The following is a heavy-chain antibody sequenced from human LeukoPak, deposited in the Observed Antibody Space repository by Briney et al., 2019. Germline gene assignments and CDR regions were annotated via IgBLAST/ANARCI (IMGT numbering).Heavy chain of an antibody. CDR1: GFIFCQYE. V-gene: IGHV3-48*03. Sequence: GGSLRLSCAASGFIFCQYEMNWVRQAPGEGLEGVSYISSSGSTIYYADSVKGRFTISRDNAKNSLYLQNNSLSAGDTGVYYCASGFFGGYRGQGTLVTASS. CDR2: ISSSGSTI. D-gene: IGHD3-10*01. J-gene: IGHJ4*02. CDR3: ASGFFGGY.